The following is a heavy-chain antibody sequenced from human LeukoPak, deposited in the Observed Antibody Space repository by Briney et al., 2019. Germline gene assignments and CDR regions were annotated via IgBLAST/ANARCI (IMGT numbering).Heavy chain of an antibody. CDR2: IYYSGST. Sequence: SETLSLTCTVSGGSISSSSYYWGWIRQPPGKGLEWIGSIYYSGSTYYNPSLKSRVTISVDTSKNQFSLKLSSVTAADAAVYYCASDYGSGSYGINWFDPWGQGTLVTVSS. J-gene: IGHJ5*02. CDR1: GGSISSSSYY. CDR3: ASDYGSGSYGINWFDP. V-gene: IGHV4-39*07. D-gene: IGHD3-10*01.